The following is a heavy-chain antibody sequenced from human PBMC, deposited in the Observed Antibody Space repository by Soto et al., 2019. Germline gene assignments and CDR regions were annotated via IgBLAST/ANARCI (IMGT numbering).Heavy chain of an antibody. CDR3: AVDYDILTGYYTTDY. Sequence: ASVKVSCKASGYTFTSYGIGCVRQAPGQGLEWMGWISAYNGNTNYAQKLQGRVTMTTDTSTSTAYMELRSLRSDDTAVYYCAVDYDILTGYYTTDYWGQGTLVTVSS. V-gene: IGHV1-18*01. D-gene: IGHD3-9*01. CDR2: ISAYNGNT. CDR1: GYTFTSYG. J-gene: IGHJ4*02.